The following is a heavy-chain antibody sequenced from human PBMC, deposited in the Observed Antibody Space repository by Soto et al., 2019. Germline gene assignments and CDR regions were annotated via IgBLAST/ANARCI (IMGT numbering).Heavy chain of an antibody. D-gene: IGHD2-2*01. CDR3: ARSPLPDDAFDI. J-gene: IGHJ3*02. CDR1: GDSISISSYY. Sequence: SETLSLTCTITGDSISISSYYWAWIRQPPGKGLEWIGSMYYSGSTYNNPSLKSRVTMSVDTPKKQFSLKLSSVTAVDTAVYYCARSPLPDDAFDIWGQGTRVTVSS. CDR2: MYYSGST. V-gene: IGHV4-39*07.